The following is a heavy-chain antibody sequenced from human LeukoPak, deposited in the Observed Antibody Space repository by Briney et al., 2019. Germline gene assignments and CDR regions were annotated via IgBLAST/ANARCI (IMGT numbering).Heavy chain of an antibody. CDR2: IFAGDSDT. V-gene: IGHV5-51*01. Sequence: GESPKISCEGSGYTFTKYWIAWVRQMPGKGLEWMGIIFAGDSDTRYSPSFQGQVTISADKSINTAYLQWSSLMASDTAMYYCARGWAGTTPFDYWGQGTLVTVSS. J-gene: IGHJ4*02. D-gene: IGHD1-7*01. CDR1: GYTFTKYW. CDR3: ARGWAGTTPFDY.